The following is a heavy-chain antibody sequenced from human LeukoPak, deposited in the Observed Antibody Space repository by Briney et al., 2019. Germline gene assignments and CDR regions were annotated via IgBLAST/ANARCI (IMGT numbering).Heavy chain of an antibody. J-gene: IGHJ4*02. CDR2: IGSSSSSI. D-gene: IGHD1-26*01. V-gene: IGHV3-21*01. Sequence: SGGSLRLSCAASGFMFSGYSMNWVRQAPGKGLEWVSSIGSSSSSIYYADSVKGRFTISRDNAKNSLYLQMNSLRAEDTAVYYCARDRWELRGEFVYWGQATLVTVSS. CDR1: GFMFSGYS. CDR3: ARDRWELRGEFVY.